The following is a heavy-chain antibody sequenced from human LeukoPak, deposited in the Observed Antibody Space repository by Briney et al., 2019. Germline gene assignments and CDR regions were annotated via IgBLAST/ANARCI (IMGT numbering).Heavy chain of an antibody. J-gene: IGHJ3*02. V-gene: IGHV3-30*14. D-gene: IGHD2-15*01. CDR3: ARGHGGIVVVVRDAFDI. Sequence: PGGSLRLSCAASGFTFGTFAMHWVRQAPGKELEWVAVMSYDGSNRYYADSVKGRFTISSDNSKNTLYLQMNSLRSEDTAVYYCARGHGGIVVVVRDAFDIWGQGTMVIVSS. CDR2: MSYDGSNR. CDR1: GFTFGTFA.